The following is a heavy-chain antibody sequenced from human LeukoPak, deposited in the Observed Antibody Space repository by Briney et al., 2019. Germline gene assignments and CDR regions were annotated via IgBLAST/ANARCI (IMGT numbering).Heavy chain of an antibody. J-gene: IGHJ4*02. CDR1: GFTFSSYG. CDR2: IRYDGSNK. CDR3: AKFGGIAVATFDY. D-gene: IGHD6-19*01. V-gene: IGHV3-30*02. Sequence: GGSLRLSCAASGFTFSSYGMHWVRQAPGKGLEWVTFIRYDGSNKYYADSVKGRFTISRDNSKNTLYLQMNSLRAEDTAVYYCAKFGGIAVATFDYWGQGTLVTVSS.